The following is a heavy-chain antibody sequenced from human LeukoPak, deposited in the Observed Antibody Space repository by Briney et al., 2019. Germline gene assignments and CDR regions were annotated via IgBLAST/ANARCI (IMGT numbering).Heavy chain of an antibody. Sequence: ASVNVSCKASGYTFTRYGISWVRQAPGQGLAWMGWISAYNGNTNYAQKFQGRVAMTTDTSTDTAYMELRSLRSDDTAVYYCARDGSATYDFWSGSYPEWADYYYFYMDVWGKGTTVTVSS. CDR3: ARDGSATYDFWSGSYPEWADYYYFYMDV. J-gene: IGHJ6*03. D-gene: IGHD3-3*01. V-gene: IGHV1-18*01. CDR2: ISAYNGNT. CDR1: GYTFTRYG.